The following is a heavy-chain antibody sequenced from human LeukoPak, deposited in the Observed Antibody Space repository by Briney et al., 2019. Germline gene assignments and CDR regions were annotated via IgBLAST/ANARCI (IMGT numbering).Heavy chain of an antibody. V-gene: IGHV3-21*01. CDR3: AGGVVVVVAATLFIAAFDI. Sequence: GGSLRLSCAASGFTFSSYGMSWVRQAPGKGLEWVSSISSSSSYIYYADSVKGRFTISRDNAKNSLYLQMNRLRAEDTAVYYCAGGVVVVVAATLFIAAFDIWGQGTMVTVSS. CDR1: GFTFSSYG. CDR2: ISSSSSYI. J-gene: IGHJ3*02. D-gene: IGHD2-15*01.